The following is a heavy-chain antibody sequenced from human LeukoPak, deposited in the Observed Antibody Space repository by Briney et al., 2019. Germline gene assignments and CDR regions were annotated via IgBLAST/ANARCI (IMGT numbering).Heavy chain of an antibody. Sequence: SETLSLTCTVSGGSISSYYWIWIRQPAGKGLEWLGRIYTSGSTNYNPSLESRVTMSVDTSKNQFSLKLSSVTAADTAVYYCARDRRYLTWGQGTLVTVSS. D-gene: IGHD1-14*01. V-gene: IGHV4-4*07. J-gene: IGHJ4*02. CDR1: GGSISSYY. CDR3: ARDRRYLT. CDR2: IYTSGST.